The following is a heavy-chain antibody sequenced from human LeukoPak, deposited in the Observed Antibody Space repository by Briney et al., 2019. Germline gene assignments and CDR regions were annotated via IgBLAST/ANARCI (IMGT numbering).Heavy chain of an antibody. CDR1: GGSFSSYY. CDR3: ARVHPPRVVRLGMDV. Sequence: SETLSLTCTVSGGSFSSYYWSWIRQPPGKGLEWIGYIYYSGSTNYNPSLKSRVTISVDTSKHQFSLKLSSVTAADTAVYYCARVHPPRVVRLGMDVWGQGTTVTVSS. CDR2: IYYSGST. J-gene: IGHJ6*02. V-gene: IGHV4-59*01. D-gene: IGHD6-19*01.